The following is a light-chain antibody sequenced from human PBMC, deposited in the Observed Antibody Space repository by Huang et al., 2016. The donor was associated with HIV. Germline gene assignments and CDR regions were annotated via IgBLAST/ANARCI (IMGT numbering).Light chain of an antibody. CDR3: QQYNDWRT. J-gene: IGKJ1*01. CDR1: QSIGPN. CDR2: GAF. V-gene: IGKV3-15*01. Sequence: EIVMTQSPATLSVSPGERATLACRASQSIGPNLAWYQQKRGQAPRLLIYGAFTRATGIPARCSGSGSGTEFTLTISSLQSEDFAIYYCQQYNDWRTFGQGTKVETK.